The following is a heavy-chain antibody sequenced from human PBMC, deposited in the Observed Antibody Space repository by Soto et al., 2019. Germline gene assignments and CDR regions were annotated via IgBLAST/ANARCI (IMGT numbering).Heavy chain of an antibody. CDR1: GFTFSGYS. D-gene: IGHD3-9*01. V-gene: IGHV3-48*02. CDR3: AREDILGVRSFDY. J-gene: IGHJ4*02. CDR2: ISSGSKTI. Sequence: GGSLRLSCAASGFTFSGYSVNWVRQAPGKGLEWVSYISSGSKTIYYAESVKGRFTVSRDNARNSQYLQMNSLRDEDTAVYYCAREDILGVRSFDYWGQVTLVTVSS.